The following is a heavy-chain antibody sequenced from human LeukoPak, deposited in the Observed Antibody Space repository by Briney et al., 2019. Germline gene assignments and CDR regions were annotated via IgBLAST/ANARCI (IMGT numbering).Heavy chain of an antibody. Sequence: ASVKVSCKASGGTFSSYAISWVRQAPGQGLEWMGGIIPIFGTANYAQKFQGRVTITADKSTSTAYMELSSLRSEDTAVYYCAKASGIAAPAPDYWGQGTLVTVSS. J-gene: IGHJ4*02. CDR3: AKASGIAAPAPDY. V-gene: IGHV1-69*06. CDR2: IIPIFGTA. CDR1: GGTFSSYA. D-gene: IGHD6-13*01.